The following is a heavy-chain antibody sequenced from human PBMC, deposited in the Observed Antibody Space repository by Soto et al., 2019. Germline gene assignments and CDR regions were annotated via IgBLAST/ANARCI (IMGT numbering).Heavy chain of an antibody. CDR2: ISYDGSNK. D-gene: IGHD2-21*02. Sequence: RGTLRLSCAASGFTFSSYGMHWVRQAPGKGLEWVAVISYDGSNKYYADSVKGRFTISRDNSKNTLYLQMNSLRAEDTAVYYCAKVLCCGDCQSLGLFSLWARGT. CDR3: AKVLCCGDCQSLGLFSL. V-gene: IGHV3-30*18. CDR1: GFTFSSYG. J-gene: IGHJ2*01.